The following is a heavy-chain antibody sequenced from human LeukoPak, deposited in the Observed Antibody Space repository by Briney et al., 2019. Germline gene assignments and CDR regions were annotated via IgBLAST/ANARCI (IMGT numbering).Heavy chain of an antibody. J-gene: IGHJ5*02. D-gene: IGHD6-13*01. CDR1: GFTFSDYY. V-gene: IGHV3-11*01. CDR2: ISSSGSTI. Sequence: GGSLRLSCAASGFTFSDYYMSWIREAPGKGLEWVSYISSSGSTIYDADSVKGRFTISRDNAKNSLYLQMNSLRAEDTAVYYCARDRGDIAAAGTLDPWGQGTLVTVSS. CDR3: ARDRGDIAAAGTLDP.